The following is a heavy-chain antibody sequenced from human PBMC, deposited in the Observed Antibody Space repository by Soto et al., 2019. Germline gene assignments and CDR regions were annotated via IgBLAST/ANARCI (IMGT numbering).Heavy chain of an antibody. V-gene: IGHV3-30*02. D-gene: IGHD3-10*02. CDR3: TIVRVAHSALDH. J-gene: IGHJ4*02. Sequence: GGSLRLSCVGSGFIFSNNGIHWVRQTRGKGLEWVPFMSYDGSDTFYADSVKGRFTISRDNSKNTLFMHMSNLRAEDTAMYYCTIVRVAHSALDHWGQGTLVTVSS. CDR2: MSYDGSDT. CDR1: GFIFSNNG.